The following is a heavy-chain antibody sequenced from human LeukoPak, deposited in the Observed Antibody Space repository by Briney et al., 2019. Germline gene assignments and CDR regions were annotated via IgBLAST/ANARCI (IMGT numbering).Heavy chain of an antibody. D-gene: IGHD4-23*01. CDR3: ARDRTTVVPFDC. Sequence: GGSLRLSCAASGFTFSSYAMHWVRQAPGKGLEWVALILYDGSNKYHADSVKGRFTISRDNSKNTLYLQMDSLRAEDTAVYYCARDRTTVVPFDCWGQGTLVTVSS. J-gene: IGHJ4*02. CDR2: ILYDGSNK. CDR1: GFTFSSYA. V-gene: IGHV3-30-3*01.